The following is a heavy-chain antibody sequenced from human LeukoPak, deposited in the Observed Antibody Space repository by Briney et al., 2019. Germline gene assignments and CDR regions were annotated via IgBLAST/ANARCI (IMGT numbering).Heavy chain of an antibody. CDR2: ISAYNGNT. J-gene: IGHJ6*03. CDR1: GYTFTSYG. D-gene: IGHD6-13*01. Sequence: ASVKVSCKASGYTFTSYGISWVRQAPGQGLEWMGWISAYNGNTNYAQRLQGRVTMTTDTSTSTAYMELRSLRSDDTAVYYCARGLAAAGTHYYYYMDVWGKGTTVTISS. V-gene: IGHV1-18*01. CDR3: ARGLAAAGTHYYYYMDV.